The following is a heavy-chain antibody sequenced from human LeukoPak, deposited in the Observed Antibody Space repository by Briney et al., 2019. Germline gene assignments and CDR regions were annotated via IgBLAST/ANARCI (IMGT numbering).Heavy chain of an antibody. CDR3: ARIRVTIFGVVILPFDY. CDR2: INHSEST. J-gene: IGHJ4*02. CDR1: GGSFSGYY. V-gene: IGHV4-34*01. Sequence: SETLSLTCAVYGGSFSGYYWSWIRQPPGKGLEWIGEINHSESTNYNPSLKSRVTISVDTSKNQFSLKLSSVTAADTAVYYCARIRVTIFGVVILPFDYWGQGTLVTVSS. D-gene: IGHD3-3*01.